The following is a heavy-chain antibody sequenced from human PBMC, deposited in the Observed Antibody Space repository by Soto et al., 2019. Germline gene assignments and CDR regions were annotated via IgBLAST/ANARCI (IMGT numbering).Heavy chain of an antibody. V-gene: IGHV3-30*03. D-gene: IGHD2-2*01. Sequence: QVRLVESGGGVVQPGRSLRLSCAASGFIFSTYGMHWVRQAPGKGLQWVAVVSDDGYTTYYAESVKGRFTVSRDSSKNTLYVQMSNLRIEDTAVYYCAREGHHVVGPDAYYFDYWGQGTLVTVSS. CDR2: VSDDGYTT. CDR3: AREGHHVVGPDAYYFDY. J-gene: IGHJ4*02. CDR1: GFIFSTYG.